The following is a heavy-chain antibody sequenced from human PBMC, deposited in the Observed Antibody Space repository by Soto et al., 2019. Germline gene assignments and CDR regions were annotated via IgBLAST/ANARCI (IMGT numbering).Heavy chain of an antibody. CDR2: IYYSGST. CDR3: TTHRIVTMIVVVINPILFDY. J-gene: IGHJ4*02. CDR1: GGSISSYY. Sequence: PSETLSLTCTVSGGSISSYYWSWIRQPPGKGLEWIGYIYYSGSTNYNPSLKSRVTISVDTSKNQFSLKLSSVTAADTAVYYCTTHRIVTMIVVVINPILFDYWGQGTLVTVSS. V-gene: IGHV4-59*01. D-gene: IGHD3-22*01.